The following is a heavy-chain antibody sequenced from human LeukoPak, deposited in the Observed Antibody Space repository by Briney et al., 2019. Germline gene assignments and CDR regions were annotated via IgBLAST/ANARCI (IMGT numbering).Heavy chain of an antibody. V-gene: IGHV4-39*07. CDR3: ARYLKTPGIAVAGYFDY. CDR2: IYTSGST. Sequence: SETLSLTCTVSGGSISSSSYYWGWIRQPPGKGLEWIGRIYTSGSTNYNPSLKSRVTMSVDTSKNQFSLKLSSVTAADTAVYYCARYLKTPGIAVAGYFDYWGQGTLVTVSS. D-gene: IGHD6-19*01. J-gene: IGHJ4*02. CDR1: GGSISSSSYY.